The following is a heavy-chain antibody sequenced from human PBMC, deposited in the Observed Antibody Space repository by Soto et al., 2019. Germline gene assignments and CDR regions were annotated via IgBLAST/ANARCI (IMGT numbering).Heavy chain of an antibody. CDR2: IYYSGST. V-gene: IGHV4-39*01. CDR3: ARPYSSGYG. Sequence: QLQLQESGPGLVKPSETLSLTCTVSGGSISSSSYYWGWIRQPPGKGLEWIGSIYYSGSTYYNPSLKSRVTITVDTSKNQFARKLSSVTAADTAVYYCARPYSSGYGWGQGTLVTVSS. D-gene: IGHD3-22*01. CDR1: GGSISSSSYY. J-gene: IGHJ4*02.